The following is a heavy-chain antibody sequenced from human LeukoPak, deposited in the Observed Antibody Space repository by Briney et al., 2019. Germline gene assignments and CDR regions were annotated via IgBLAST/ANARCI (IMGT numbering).Heavy chain of an antibody. CDR2: ITGTHAT. CDR1: GFTFSASP. Sequence: GGSLKLSCAASGFTFSASPIHWVRQASGKGLEWVGRITGTHATAYAASVKGRFTISKDDSKSTTYLQMNSLKTEDTAVYFCTRGPRPGKYFDYWGQGTLVTVSS. V-gene: IGHV3-73*01. J-gene: IGHJ4*02. CDR3: TRGPRPGKYFDY. D-gene: IGHD6-6*01.